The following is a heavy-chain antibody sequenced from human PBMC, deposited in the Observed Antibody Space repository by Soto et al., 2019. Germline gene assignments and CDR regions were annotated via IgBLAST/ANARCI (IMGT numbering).Heavy chain of an antibody. D-gene: IGHD3-22*01. J-gene: IGHJ4*02. CDR3: TTEWYCYDTTSY. CDR2: IKSKSAGGTT. Sequence: GGSLRLSCVASGFTFTNAWMSWVRQAPGKGLECVARIKSKSAGGTTDYASPVKGRFTISRDDSKNTLYLQMNSLKAEDTGLYYCTTEWYCYDTTSYWGQGTLVTVSS. V-gene: IGHV3-15*01. CDR1: GFTFTNAW.